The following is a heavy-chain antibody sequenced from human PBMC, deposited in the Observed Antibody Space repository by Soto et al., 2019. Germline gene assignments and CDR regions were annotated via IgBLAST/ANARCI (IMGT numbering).Heavy chain of an antibody. Sequence: QVQLVQSGAEVKKPGSSVKVSCKASGGTFSSYTITWVRQAPGQGREWMGGITPMYGKPNYAQKFRGRVTFAAGDSTSTAYMGLSSLRSEDTAMYFCARDGTLYDSRAYYYLYWGQGTLVTVSS. CDR1: GGTFSSYT. CDR2: ITPMYGKP. J-gene: IGHJ4*02. D-gene: IGHD3-22*01. CDR3: ARDGTLYDSRAYYYLY. V-gene: IGHV1-69*01.